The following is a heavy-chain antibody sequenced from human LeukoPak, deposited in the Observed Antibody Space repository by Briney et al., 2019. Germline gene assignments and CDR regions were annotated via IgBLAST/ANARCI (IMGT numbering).Heavy chain of an antibody. CDR2: INPNSGGT. V-gene: IGHV1-2*02. CDR3: ARDKYSSGWYGAPDY. J-gene: IGHJ4*02. CDR1: GYTFTGYY. Sequence: ASVKVSCKASGYTFTGYYMHWVRQAPGQGLEWMGWINPNSGGTNYAQKFQGRVTMTRDTSISTAYMELSRLRSDDTAVYYCARDKYSSGWYGAPDYWGQGTLVTVSS. D-gene: IGHD6-19*01.